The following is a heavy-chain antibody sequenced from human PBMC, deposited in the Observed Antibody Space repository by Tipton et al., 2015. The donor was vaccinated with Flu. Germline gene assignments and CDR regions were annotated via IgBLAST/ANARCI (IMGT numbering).Heavy chain of an antibody. Sequence: SLRLSCVASGFTFSRYNFNWVRQAPGKGLEWVSSIASTGYMYYTESIKGRFAISRDNAENAVFLQMNNLRAEDTAVYYCAREGRVVRGIINYDHYGLDVWGQGTTVTVSS. CDR1: GFTFSRYN. D-gene: IGHD3-10*01. V-gene: IGHV3-21*01. CDR3: AREGRVVRGIINYDHYGLDV. CDR2: IASTGYM. J-gene: IGHJ6*02.